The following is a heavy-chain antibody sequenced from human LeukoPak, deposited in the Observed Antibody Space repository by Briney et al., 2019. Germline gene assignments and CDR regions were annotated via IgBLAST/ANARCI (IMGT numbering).Heavy chain of an antibody. Sequence: KPSETLSLTCALSGGSFSGYYWSWIRQPPGKGLEWIGEINHSGSTNYNPSLKSRVPISVDTSKNQFSLKLSSVTAADTAVYYCARGSDFEYWAAFDIWGQGTMVTVSS. CDR1: GGSFSGYY. J-gene: IGHJ3*02. V-gene: IGHV4-34*01. CDR3: ARGSDFEYWAAFDI. D-gene: IGHD2-8*02. CDR2: INHSGST.